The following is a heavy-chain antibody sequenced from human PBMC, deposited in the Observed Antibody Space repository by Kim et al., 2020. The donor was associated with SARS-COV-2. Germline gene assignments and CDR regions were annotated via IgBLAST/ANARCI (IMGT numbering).Heavy chain of an antibody. CDR3: AREGPVEYSSSGWFDP. J-gene: IGHJ5*02. V-gene: IGHV4-61*02. CDR2: IYTSGST. Sequence: SETLSLTCTVSGGSISSGSYYWSWIRQPAGKGLEWIGRIYTSGSTNYNPSLKSRVTISVDTSKNQFSLKLSSVTAADTAVYYCAREGPVEYSSSGWFDPWGQGTLVTVSS. CDR1: GGSISSGSYY. D-gene: IGHD6-6*01.